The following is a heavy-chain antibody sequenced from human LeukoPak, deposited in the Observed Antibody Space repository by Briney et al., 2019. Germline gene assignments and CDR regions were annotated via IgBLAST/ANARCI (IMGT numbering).Heavy chain of an antibody. V-gene: IGHV1-8*03. D-gene: IGHD6-13*01. CDR1: GYTFTSYD. CDR2: MNPNSGNT. Sequence: GASVKVSCKASGYTFTSYDINWVRQATGQGLEWMGWMNPNSGNTGYAQKFQGRVTITRNTSISTAYMELSSLRSEDTAVYYCARGASSSWYSYYYYYYYMDVRGKGTTVTVSS. CDR3: ARGASSSWYSYYYYYYYMDV. J-gene: IGHJ6*03.